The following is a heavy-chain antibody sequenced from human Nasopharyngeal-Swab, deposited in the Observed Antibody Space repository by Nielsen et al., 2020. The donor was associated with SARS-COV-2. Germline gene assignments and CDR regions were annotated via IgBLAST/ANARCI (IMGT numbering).Heavy chain of an antibody. CDR1: GGSISSSSW. J-gene: IGHJ2*01. V-gene: IGHV4-4*02. Sequence: SETLSLTCAVSGGSISSSSWWSWVRQPPGKGLEWIGEIYHSGGTNYNPSLKSRVTISVDKSKNQFSLKLSSVTAADTAVYYCARVGGIAVAGTGGYFDLWGRGTLVTVSS. D-gene: IGHD6-19*01. CDR3: ARVGGIAVAGTGGYFDL. CDR2: IYHSGGT.